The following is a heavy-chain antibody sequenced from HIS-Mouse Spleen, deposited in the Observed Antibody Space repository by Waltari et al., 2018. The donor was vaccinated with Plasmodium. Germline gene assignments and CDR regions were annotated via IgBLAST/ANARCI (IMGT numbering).Heavy chain of an antibody. J-gene: IGHJ5*02. CDR3: ARDRTECSGGSCYWFDP. D-gene: IGHD2-15*01. V-gene: IGHV1-46*01. CDR1: GYTFTSYY. CDR2: INPSGGST. Sequence: QVQLVQSGAEVKKPGASVKVSCKASGYTFTSYYMHWVRQAPGQGLEWRGIINPSGGSTSYAQKFQGRVTMTRDTSTSTVYMELSSLRSEDTAVYYCARDRTECSGGSCYWFDPWGQGTLVTVSS.